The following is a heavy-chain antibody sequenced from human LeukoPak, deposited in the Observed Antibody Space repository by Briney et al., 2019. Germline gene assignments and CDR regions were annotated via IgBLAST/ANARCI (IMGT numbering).Heavy chain of an antibody. CDR3: ARGGSYLSAFDI. Sequence: GGSLRLSCAASGFTFSDYYMTWIRQAPGKGLEWVSYISTSGSTIYYAESVRGRFTISRDNAKDSLYLQMTSLRAEDTAVYYCARGGSYLSAFDIWGQGTMVTVSS. V-gene: IGHV3-11*01. D-gene: IGHD1-26*01. CDR2: ISTSGSTI. CDR1: GFTFSDYY. J-gene: IGHJ3*02.